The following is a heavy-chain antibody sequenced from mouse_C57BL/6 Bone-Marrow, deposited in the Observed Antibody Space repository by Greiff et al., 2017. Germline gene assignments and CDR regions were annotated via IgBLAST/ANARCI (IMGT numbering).Heavy chain of an antibody. CDR2: INPGSGGT. CDR1: GYAFTNYL. V-gene: IGHV1-54*01. D-gene: IGHD1-1*01. CDR3: AREEGTYGSSFDY. Sequence: VQVVESGAELVRPGTSVKVSCKASGYAFTNYLIEWVKQRPGQGLEWIGVINPGSGGTNYNEKFKGKATLTADKSSSTAYMQLSSLTSEDSAVYFCAREEGTYGSSFDYWGQGTTLTVSS. J-gene: IGHJ2*01.